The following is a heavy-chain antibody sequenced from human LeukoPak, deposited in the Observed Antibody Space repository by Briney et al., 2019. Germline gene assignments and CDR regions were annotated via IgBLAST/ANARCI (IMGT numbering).Heavy chain of an antibody. J-gene: IGHJ4*02. CDR1: GFTFDDYG. CDR2: INWNGGST. CDR3: ARGFSSGYYYY. D-gene: IGHD3-22*01. V-gene: IGHV3-20*04. Sequence: GGSLRLXCAASGFTFDDYGMSWVRLAPGKGLEWVSGINWNGGSTGYADSVKGRFTISRDNAKNSLYLQMNSLRAEDTALYYCARGFSSGYYYYWGQGTLVTVSS.